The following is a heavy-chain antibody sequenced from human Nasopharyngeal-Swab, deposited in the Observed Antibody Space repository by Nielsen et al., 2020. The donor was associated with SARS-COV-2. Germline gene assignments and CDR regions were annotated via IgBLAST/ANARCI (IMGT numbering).Heavy chain of an antibody. V-gene: IGHV3-30*18. Sequence: GESLKISCAASGFTFSSYGMHWVRQAPGKGPEWVAVISYDGSNKYYADSVKGRFTISRDNSKNTLYLQMNSLRAEDTAVYYCAKDLAGDGYNWGYFDYWGQGTLVTVSS. D-gene: IGHD5-24*01. CDR2: ISYDGSNK. CDR3: AKDLAGDGYNWGYFDY. J-gene: IGHJ4*02. CDR1: GFTFSSYG.